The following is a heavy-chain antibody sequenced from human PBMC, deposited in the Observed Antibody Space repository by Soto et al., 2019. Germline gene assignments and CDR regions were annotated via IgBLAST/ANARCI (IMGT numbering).Heavy chain of an antibody. J-gene: IGHJ4*02. Sequence: QVQLVQSGTEVKKPGASVKVSCKASGYTFSAYGINWVRQAPGQGLEWVAWISAHNGNTKYAQNFQGRVTMTTDTSTSTAYMELRSLRSDDTAVYYCARAEYCSGGTCYPWTTDYWGQGTLVTVSS. D-gene: IGHD2-15*01. V-gene: IGHV1-18*01. CDR3: ARAEYCSGGTCYPWTTDY. CDR1: GYTFSAYG. CDR2: ISAHNGNT.